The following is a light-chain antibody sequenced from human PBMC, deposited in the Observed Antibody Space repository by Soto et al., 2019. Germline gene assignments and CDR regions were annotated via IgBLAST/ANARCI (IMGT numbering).Light chain of an antibody. CDR1: QSISSY. J-gene: IGKJ1*01. CDR2: AAS. Sequence: IHMTHSRSALSASLGDRFTITLLASQSISSYLNCYQQKPGRAPNLLIYAASSLQSGVQSRFSGSGSGTDFTLTISSLQPEDFATYYCQQSYSTPRTFGQGTKVDIK. CDR3: QQSYSTPRT. V-gene: IGKV1-39*01.